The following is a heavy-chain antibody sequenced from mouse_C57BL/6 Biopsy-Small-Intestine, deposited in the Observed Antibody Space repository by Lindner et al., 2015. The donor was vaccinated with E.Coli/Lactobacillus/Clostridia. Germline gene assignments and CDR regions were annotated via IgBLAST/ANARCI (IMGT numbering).Heavy chain of an antibody. CDR3: ARSRGYDGSWFAY. CDR1: GYAFSSYW. CDR2: IYPGDGDT. J-gene: IGHJ3*01. Sequence: VQLQESGPELVKPGASAKISCKASGYAFSSYWMNWVKQRPGKGLEWIGQIYPGDGDTNYNGKFKSKATLTVDKSSSTAYMQLSSLTSEDSAVYYCARSRGYDGSWFAYWGQGTLVTVSA. V-gene: IGHV1-80*01. D-gene: IGHD2-2*01.